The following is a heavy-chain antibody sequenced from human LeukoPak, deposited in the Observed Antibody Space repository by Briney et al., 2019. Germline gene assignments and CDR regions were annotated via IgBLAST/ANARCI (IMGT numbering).Heavy chain of an antibody. D-gene: IGHD3-10*02. Sequence: AGGSLRLSCAASGFTFSSYERNWVRQAPGKGLEGVSDISSSGSTIYYADSVKGRFTISRDNAKNSLYLQMNSLRAEATAVYYCAELGITMIGGVWGKGTTVTISS. CDR2: ISSSGSTI. CDR3: AELGITMIGGV. J-gene: IGHJ6*04. V-gene: IGHV3-48*03. CDR1: GFTFSSYE.